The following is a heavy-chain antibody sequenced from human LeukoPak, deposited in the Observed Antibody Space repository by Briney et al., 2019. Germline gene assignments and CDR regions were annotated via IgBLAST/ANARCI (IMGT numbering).Heavy chain of an antibody. D-gene: IGHD2-15*01. CDR1: GYTFYDYY. V-gene: IGHV1-2*02. Sequence: ASVKVSCKASGYTFYDYYIHWVRRAPGQGLEWMGWIDPNSGVRNYAQKFQGRVTMTRDTSTSTAYMDLSSLTFDDTAVYYCARGGCSGGSCYSSWFDPWGQGTLVIVSS. J-gene: IGHJ5*02. CDR2: IDPNSGVR. CDR3: ARGGCSGGSCYSSWFDP.